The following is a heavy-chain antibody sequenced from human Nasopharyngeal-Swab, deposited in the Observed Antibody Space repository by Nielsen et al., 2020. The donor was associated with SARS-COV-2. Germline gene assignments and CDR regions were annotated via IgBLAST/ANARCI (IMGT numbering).Heavy chain of an antibody. CDR1: GYTFTSYY. D-gene: IGHD2-15*01. CDR2: INPSGGST. V-gene: IGHV1-46*01. J-gene: IGHJ4*02. CDR3: ARAVKSGYCSGGSCSPRNPLDY. Sequence: ASVKVSCKASGYTFTSYYMHWVRQAPGQGLEWMGIINPSGGSTSYAQKFQGRVTMTRDTSTSTVYMELSSLRSEDTAVYYCARAVKSGYCSGGSCSPRNPLDYWGQGTLVTVSS.